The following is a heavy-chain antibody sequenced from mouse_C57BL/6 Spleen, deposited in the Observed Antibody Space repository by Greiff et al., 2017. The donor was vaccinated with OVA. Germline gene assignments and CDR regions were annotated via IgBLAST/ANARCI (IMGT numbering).Heavy chain of an antibody. Sequence: EVKLMESGGGLVKPGGSLKLSCAASGFTFSSYAMSWVRQTPEKRLEWVATISDGGSYTYYPDNVKGRFTISRDNAKNNLYLQMSHLKSEDTAMYYCARDHDDGYFDYWGQGTTLTVSS. CDR1: GFTFSSYA. CDR2: ISDGGSYT. CDR3: ARDHDDGYFDY. V-gene: IGHV5-4*01. D-gene: IGHD2-3*01. J-gene: IGHJ2*01.